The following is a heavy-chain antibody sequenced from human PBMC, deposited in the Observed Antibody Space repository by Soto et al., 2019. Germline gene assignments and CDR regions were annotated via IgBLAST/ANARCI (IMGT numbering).Heavy chain of an antibody. CDR3: AKASRGPLSSRSSDANHFDS. CDR1: GFSFSRYA. CDR2: ISGGGDRT. Sequence: EAQLLESGGSLVQTGGSLRLSCAASGFSFSRYAMNWVRQAPGKGLEWVSIISGGGDRTYYADSVKGRFTISRDNSKNTLYLQMNSLRAEDTAVYHCAKASRGPLSSRSSDANHFDSWGQGTLVTVSS. D-gene: IGHD6-13*01. V-gene: IGHV3-23*01. J-gene: IGHJ4*02.